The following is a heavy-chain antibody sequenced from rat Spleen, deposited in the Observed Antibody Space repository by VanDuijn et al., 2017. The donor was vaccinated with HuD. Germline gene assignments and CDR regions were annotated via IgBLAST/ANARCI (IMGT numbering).Heavy chain of an antibody. V-gene: IGHV5-7*01. Sequence: EVQLVESGGGLVQPGRSLKLSCAASGFTFSDYNMAWVRQAPKKGLEWVATISYDGSSTYYRDSVKGRFTISTDNAKSTLSLQMDSLRSEDTATYYCARRHYGYTDYFDYWGQGVMVTVSS. D-gene: IGHD1-9*01. J-gene: IGHJ2*01. CDR3: ARRHYGYTDYFDY. CDR1: GFTFSDYN. CDR2: ISYDGSST.